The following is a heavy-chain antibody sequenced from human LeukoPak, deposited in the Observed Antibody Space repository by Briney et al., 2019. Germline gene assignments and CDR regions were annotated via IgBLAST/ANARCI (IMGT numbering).Heavy chain of an antibody. V-gene: IGHV3-21*01. CDR3: ARGGYYYDSSTGDFDY. Sequence: PGGSLRLSCAASGFTFSSYSMNWVRQAPGKGLEWVSSISSSSSYIYYADSVKGRFTISRDNAKNSLYLQMNSLRAEDTAVYYCARGGYYYDSSTGDFDYWGQGTLVTVSS. CDR2: ISSSSSYI. D-gene: IGHD3-22*01. CDR1: GFTFSSYS. J-gene: IGHJ4*02.